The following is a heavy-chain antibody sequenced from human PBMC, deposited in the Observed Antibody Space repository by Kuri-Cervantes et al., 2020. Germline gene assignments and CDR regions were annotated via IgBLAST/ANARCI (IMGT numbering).Heavy chain of an antibody. CDR2: ISAYNGNT. J-gene: IGHJ6*02. D-gene: IGHD2-15*01. CDR3: ARAATYYYYYGMDV. Sequence: AAVKVSCKASGYTFTSYGISWVRQAPGQGLEWMGWISAYNGNTNYAQKLQGRVNMTTDTSTSKAYMELRSLRSDDTAVYYCARAATYYYYYGMDVWGQGTTVTVSS. CDR1: GYTFTSYG. V-gene: IGHV1-18*01.